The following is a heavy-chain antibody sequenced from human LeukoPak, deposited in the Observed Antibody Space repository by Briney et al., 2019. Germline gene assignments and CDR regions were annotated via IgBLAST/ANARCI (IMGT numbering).Heavy chain of an antibody. CDR2: MNPNSGNT. CDR1: GYTFTSYD. CDR3: AKGTFTDIVVVPAALDY. D-gene: IGHD2-2*01. V-gene: IGHV1-8*01. Sequence: ASVKVSCKASGYTFTSYDINWVRQATGQGLEWMGWMNPNSGNTGYAQKFQGRVTMTRDTSINTAYMELSSLRAEDTAVYYCAKGTFTDIVVVPAALDYWGQGTLVTVSS. J-gene: IGHJ4*02.